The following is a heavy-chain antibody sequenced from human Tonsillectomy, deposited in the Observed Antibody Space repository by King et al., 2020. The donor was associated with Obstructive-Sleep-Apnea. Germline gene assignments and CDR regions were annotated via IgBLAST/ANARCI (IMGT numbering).Heavy chain of an antibody. Sequence: QLQESGPGLVKPSETLSLTCSVSGGSISGSSYYWGWIRQPPGKGLEWIGSIYYFGNTYYNPSLKSRVTISVDTSKNQFSLKLSSVTAADTAVYYCARLLLPVSGTNYHYYGLDVWGQGTTVTVSS. V-gene: IGHV4-39*07. CDR2: IYYFGNT. CDR3: ARLLLPVSGTNYHYYGLDV. D-gene: IGHD6-19*01. CDR1: GGSISGSSYY. J-gene: IGHJ6*02.